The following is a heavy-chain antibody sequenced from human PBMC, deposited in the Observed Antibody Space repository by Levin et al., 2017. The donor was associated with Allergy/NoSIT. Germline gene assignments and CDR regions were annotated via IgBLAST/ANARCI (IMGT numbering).Heavy chain of an antibody. CDR2: INHSGFT. V-gene: IGHV4-30-2*01. CDR3: ARGPPLAS. CDR1: GDSISRGSYS. Sequence: SETLSLTCTVSGDSISRGSYSWSWIRQPSGKGLEWIGYINHSGFTFFNPSLKSRLTISLDRPKNQFSLRLDSVTAADTAVYYCARGPPLASWGQGIQVTVSS. J-gene: IGHJ5*01.